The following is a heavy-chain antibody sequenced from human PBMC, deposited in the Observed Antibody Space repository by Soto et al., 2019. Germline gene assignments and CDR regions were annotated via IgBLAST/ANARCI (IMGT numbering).Heavy chain of an antibody. J-gene: IGHJ4*02. CDR2: ISHDGSNK. D-gene: IGHD3-9*01. V-gene: IGHV3-30*18. Sequence: GGSLRLSCAASGFTFSSYGMHWVRQAPGKGLEWVAVISHDGSNKYYADSVKGRFTISRDNSKNTLYLQMNSLRAEDTAVYYCAKFDLLTGFDYWGQGTLVTVSS. CDR1: GFTFSSYG. CDR3: AKFDLLTGFDY.